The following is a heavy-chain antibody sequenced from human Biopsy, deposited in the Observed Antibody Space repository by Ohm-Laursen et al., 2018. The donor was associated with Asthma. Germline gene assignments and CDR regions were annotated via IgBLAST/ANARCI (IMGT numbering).Heavy chain of an antibody. J-gene: IGHJ5*02. Sequence: ASVQVSCKTSGYTFIGCHIHWMRQAPGQGLEWMGRINPNSGGTNYAQKFQGRVTMPRDTSISTAYMEVSRLRSDDTAVYYCARGQKSAGDRWFDPWGQGTLVTVSS. CDR1: GYTFIGCH. CDR2: INPNSGGT. CDR3: ARGQKSAGDRWFDP. D-gene: IGHD6-13*01. V-gene: IGHV1-2*06.